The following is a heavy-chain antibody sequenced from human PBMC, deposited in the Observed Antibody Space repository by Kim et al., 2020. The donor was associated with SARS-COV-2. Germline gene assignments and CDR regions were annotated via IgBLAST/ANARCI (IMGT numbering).Heavy chain of an antibody. CDR2: IYYSGST. CDR1: GDSISSGGYY. CDR3: AREEGGYSYGYSDYFDF. J-gene: IGHJ4*02. D-gene: IGHD5-18*01. V-gene: IGHV4-31*03. Sequence: SETLSLTCTVSGDSISSGGYYCSWIRQHPGMGLEWIGYIYYSGSTYYNPSLKSRVTISVDKSKNQFSLKLSSVTAADTAVYYCAREEGGYSYGYSDYFDFWGQGTLVTVSS.